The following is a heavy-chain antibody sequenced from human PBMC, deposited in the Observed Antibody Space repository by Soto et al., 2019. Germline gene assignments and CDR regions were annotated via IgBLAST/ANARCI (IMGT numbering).Heavy chain of an antibody. D-gene: IGHD4-17*01. V-gene: IGHV3-23*01. CDR2: ITGSGDST. J-gene: IGHJ4*02. CDR1: GFTFTTSA. Sequence: EVQLLESGGGLVQPGGSLRLSCAASGFTFTTSAMSWVRQAPGKGLEWVSAITGSGDSTYYADSVKGRFTISRDNSKNTVYLQMNSLRAEDTAVYYWAKDYGDRYFFDYWGQGTLATVSS. CDR3: AKDYGDRYFFDY.